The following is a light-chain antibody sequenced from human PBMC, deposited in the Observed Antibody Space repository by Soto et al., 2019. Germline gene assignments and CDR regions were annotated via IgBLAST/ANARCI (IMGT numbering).Light chain of an antibody. V-gene: IGKV1-5*01. Sequence: DIQMTQSPSSVSASVGYRVTITCRARQGISSWLAWYQQKPGKAPKLLIYHASTLESGVPSRFSGSGSGTEFSLTISSLQPDDFATYYCQQYNTYSFGQGTKVDIK. CDR2: HAS. J-gene: IGKJ1*01. CDR1: QGISSW. CDR3: QQYNTYS.